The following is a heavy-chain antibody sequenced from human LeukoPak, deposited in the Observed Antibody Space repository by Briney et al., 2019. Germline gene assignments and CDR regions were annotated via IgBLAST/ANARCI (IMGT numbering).Heavy chain of an antibody. D-gene: IGHD1-26*01. J-gene: IGHJ4*02. CDR1: GYSISSGYY. CDR3: ARDGVIVGATYFDY. Sequence: SETLSLTCTVSGYSISSGYYWGWIRQPPGKGLEWIGSIYHSGSTYYNPPLKSRVTISVDTSKNQFSLKLSSVTAADTAVYYCARDGVIVGATYFDYWGQGTLVTVSS. CDR2: IYHSGST. V-gene: IGHV4-38-2*02.